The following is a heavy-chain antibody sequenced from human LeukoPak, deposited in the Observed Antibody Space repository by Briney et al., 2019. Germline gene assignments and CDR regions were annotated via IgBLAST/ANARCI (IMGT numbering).Heavy chain of an antibody. CDR2: INPNSGGT. CDR3: ARDGYYYGSGSFSPFDI. J-gene: IGHJ3*02. CDR1: GYTFTGYY. Sequence: GASVKVSCKASGYTFTGYYMHWVRQAPGQGLEWMGWINPNSGGTNYAQKFQGRVTMTRDTSISTAYMELSRLRSDDTAVYYCARDGYYYGSGSFSPFDIWGQGTMVTVSS. D-gene: IGHD3-10*01. V-gene: IGHV1-2*02.